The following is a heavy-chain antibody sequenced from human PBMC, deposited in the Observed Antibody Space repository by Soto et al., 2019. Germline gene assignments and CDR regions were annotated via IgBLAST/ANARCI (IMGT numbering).Heavy chain of an antibody. CDR2: IYRGGST. J-gene: IGHJ2*01. CDR1: GGSIGSGGYS. Sequence: QLQLQESGSGLVKPSQTLSLTCAVSGGSIGSGGYSWTWIRQPPGKGLEWIGYIYRGGSTYYNPSLRSRVTISIDKSKEQFSLKLSSVTAADTAVYYCAKSQGDYWCFDLWGRGTLVTVSS. V-gene: IGHV4-30-2*01. CDR3: AKSQGDYWCFDL. D-gene: IGHD2-21*01.